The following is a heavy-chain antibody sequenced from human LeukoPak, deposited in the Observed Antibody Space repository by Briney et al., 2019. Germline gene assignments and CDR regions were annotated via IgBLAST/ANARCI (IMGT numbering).Heavy chain of an antibody. CDR1: GFPVSDNY. CDR2: IRSKANSYAT. CDR3: TSPSAMADY. Sequence: TGGSLRLSCAASGFPVSDNYMTWVRQAPGKGLEWVGRIRSKANSYATAYAASVKGRLTISRDDSKNTAYLQMNSLKTEDTAVYYCTSPSAMADYWGQGTLVTVSS. J-gene: IGHJ4*02. V-gene: IGHV3-73*01. D-gene: IGHD5-18*01.